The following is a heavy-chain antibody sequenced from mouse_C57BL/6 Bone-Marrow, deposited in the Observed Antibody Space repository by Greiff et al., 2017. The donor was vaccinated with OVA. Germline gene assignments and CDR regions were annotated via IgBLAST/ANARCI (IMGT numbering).Heavy chain of an antibody. CDR3: ARPLYRNYYAMDY. CDR2: IYPGSGNT. Sequence: QVQLQQSGAELVRPGASVKLSCKASGYTFTDYYINWVKQRPGQGLEWIARIYPGSGNTYYNEKFKGKATLTAEKSSSTAYMQLSSLTSEDSAVYFCARPLYRNYYAMDYWGQGTSVTVSS. D-gene: IGHD2-1*01. J-gene: IGHJ4*01. V-gene: IGHV1-76*01. CDR1: GYTFTDYY.